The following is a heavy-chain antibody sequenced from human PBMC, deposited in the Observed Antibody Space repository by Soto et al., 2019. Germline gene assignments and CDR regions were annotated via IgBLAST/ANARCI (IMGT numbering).Heavy chain of an antibody. CDR3: ATRASGSYVDY. D-gene: IGHD1-26*01. J-gene: IGHJ4*02. CDR2: ISYDGSNK. V-gene: IGHV3-30*03. Sequence: GGSLRLSCAASGFTFSSYGMHWVRQAPGKGLEWVAVISYDGSNKYYADSVKGRFTISRDNSKNTLYLQMNSLRAEDTAVYYCATRASGSYVDYWGQGTLVTVSS. CDR1: GFTFSSYG.